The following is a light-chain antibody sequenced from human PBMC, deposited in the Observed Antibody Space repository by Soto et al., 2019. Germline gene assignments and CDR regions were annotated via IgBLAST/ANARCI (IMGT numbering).Light chain of an antibody. Sequence: EIVLTQSPATLSVSPGDRATLSCRASQSVSSKLAWYQQKPGQAPRVLIYGASTRATGIPARFSGSGSGTECTLTISSLQSEYFAVYYCPQYNNWPFALTFGGGTKVEIK. CDR2: GAS. V-gene: IGKV3-15*01. CDR1: QSVSSK. CDR3: PQYNNWPFALT. J-gene: IGKJ4*01.